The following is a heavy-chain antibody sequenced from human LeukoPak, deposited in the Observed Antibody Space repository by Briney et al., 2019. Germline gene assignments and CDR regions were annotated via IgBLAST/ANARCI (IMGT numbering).Heavy chain of an antibody. Sequence: ASVKVSCKASGYTFTSYDINWVRQASGQGLEWMGWMNPNTGNTGYAQKFQGRVTITRNTSISTVYMELSSLRSEDTAVYYCARGRYYGSGSPPPFDYWGQGTLVTVSS. D-gene: IGHD3-10*01. J-gene: IGHJ4*02. CDR1: GYTFTSYD. V-gene: IGHV1-8*03. CDR3: ARGRYYGSGSPPPFDY. CDR2: MNPNTGNT.